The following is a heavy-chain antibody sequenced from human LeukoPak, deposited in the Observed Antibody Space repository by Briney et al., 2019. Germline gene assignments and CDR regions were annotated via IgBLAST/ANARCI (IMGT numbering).Heavy chain of an antibody. J-gene: IGHJ4*02. CDR1: GGSISSYY. Sequence: SETLSLTCTVSGGSISSYYWSWIRQPPGKGLEWIGYIYYSGSTNYNPSLKSRVTISVDTSKNQFSLKLSSVTAVDTAVYYCAREPRDGYNLFDYWGQGTLVTVSS. CDR3: AREPRDGYNLFDY. V-gene: IGHV4-59*01. CDR2: IYYSGST. D-gene: IGHD5-24*01.